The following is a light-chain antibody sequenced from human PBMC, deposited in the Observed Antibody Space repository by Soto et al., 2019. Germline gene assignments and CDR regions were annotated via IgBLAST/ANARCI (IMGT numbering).Light chain of an antibody. CDR1: RNIDIW. CDR2: DAS. J-gene: IGKJ4*01. Sequence: DIQMTGSRSTLSASVGDRVTITCRARRNIDIWLSWYQQTPGKAPSLLFYDASYLKSGVPSRFSGSGAGTEFTLTSSSLHPDDSGSYYCQQHKSYPVTFGRGTKGDIK. V-gene: IGKV1-5*01. CDR3: QQHKSYPVT.